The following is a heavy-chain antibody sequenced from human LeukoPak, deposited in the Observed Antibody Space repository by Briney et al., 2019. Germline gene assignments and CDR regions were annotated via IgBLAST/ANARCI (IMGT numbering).Heavy chain of an antibody. V-gene: IGHV3-74*01. CDR1: GFIFSSYW. J-gene: IGHJ4*02. CDR3: AREPYYQSVFDY. CDR2: INSDGSST. Sequence: GGSLRLSCAASGFIFSSYWMHWVRQAPGKGLVWVSRINSDGSSTSYADSVKGRFTISRDNAKNTLYLQMNSLRAEDTAVYYCAREPYYQSVFDYWGQGTLVTVSS. D-gene: IGHD1-26*01.